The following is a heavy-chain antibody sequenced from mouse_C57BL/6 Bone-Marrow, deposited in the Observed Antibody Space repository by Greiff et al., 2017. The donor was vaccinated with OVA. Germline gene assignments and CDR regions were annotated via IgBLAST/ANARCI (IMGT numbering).Heavy chain of an antibody. CDR1: GYTFTSYT. CDR2: INPSSGYT. J-gene: IGHJ3*01. V-gene: IGHV1-4*01. CDR3: ARRVLYWGIWFAY. Sequence: QVQLKQSGAELARPGASVKMSCKASGYTFTSYTMHWVNQRPGQGLEWIGYINPSSGYTKYNQKFKDKATLTADKSSSTAYMQLSSLTSEDSAVYYCARRVLYWGIWFAYWGQGTLVTVSA. D-gene: IGHD2-1*01.